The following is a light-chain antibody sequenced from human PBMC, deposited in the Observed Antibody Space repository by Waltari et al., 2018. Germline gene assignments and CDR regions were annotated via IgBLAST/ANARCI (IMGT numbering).Light chain of an antibody. V-gene: IGKV1-5*03. J-gene: IGKJ2*01. CDR3: QQYSSYSRT. Sequence: DIQMTQSPSTLSASVGDRVTITCRASQSLSSWLAWYQQKPGKAPKLLIYKASNLEGGVPSRFSGSGSGTEFTLTISSLQPDDFATYFCQQYSSYSRTFGQGTKLEIK. CDR2: KAS. CDR1: QSLSSW.